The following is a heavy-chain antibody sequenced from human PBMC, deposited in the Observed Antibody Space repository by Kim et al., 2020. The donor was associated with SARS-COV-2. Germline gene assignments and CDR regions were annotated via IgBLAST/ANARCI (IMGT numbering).Heavy chain of an antibody. J-gene: IGHJ5*01. CDR3: VRNVTRRSDVVDFPGEDPPESIWLES. V-gene: IGHV4-39*01. Sequence: SETLSLTCTVSGGSIRGSSDYWGWIRQPPGKGLEWIGSVYYSGSTHYNPSLKRRVIISVDTSKNQFSLKLSSVTVAATGVYFCVRNVTRRSDVVDFPGEDPPESIWLESCAQRTQGTVSA. CDR2: VYYSGST. CDR1: GGSIRGSSDY. D-gene: IGHD2-15*01.